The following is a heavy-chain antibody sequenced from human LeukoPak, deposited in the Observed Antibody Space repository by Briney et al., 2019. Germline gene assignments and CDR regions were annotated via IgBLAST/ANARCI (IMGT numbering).Heavy chain of an antibody. CDR2: INHSGST. Sequence: SETLSLTCAVYGGSFSGYYWSWIRQPPGKGLEWIGEINHSGSTNYNPSLKSRVTISVDTSKNQFSLKLSSVTAADTAVYYCARGSANYYDSSGYYPFDYWGQGTLVTVPS. V-gene: IGHV4-34*01. CDR1: GGSFSGYY. D-gene: IGHD3-22*01. CDR3: ARGSANYYDSSGYYPFDY. J-gene: IGHJ4*02.